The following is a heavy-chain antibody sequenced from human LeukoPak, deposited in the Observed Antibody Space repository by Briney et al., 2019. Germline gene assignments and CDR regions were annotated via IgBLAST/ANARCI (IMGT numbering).Heavy chain of an antibody. CDR2: ISNGNT. Sequence: GGSLRLSCAASGFPFSNHAMSWVRQPPGRGLEWVSAISNGNTYYADSVRGRFTISRDDSKNMVYLQMNSLRDEDTALYYCVREAGYCASVCLKSNWFDPWGQGTLVTVSS. J-gene: IGHJ5*02. CDR1: GFPFSNHA. CDR3: VREAGYCASVCLKSNWFDP. D-gene: IGHD2-21*02. V-gene: IGHV3-23*01.